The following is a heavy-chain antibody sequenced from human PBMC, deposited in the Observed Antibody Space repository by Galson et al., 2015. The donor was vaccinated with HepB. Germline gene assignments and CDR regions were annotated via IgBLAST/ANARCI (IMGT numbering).Heavy chain of an antibody. Sequence: SLRLSCAASGFTFTDYYMSWIRQAPGKGLEWVPYISGSGSTTIFYADSVKGRFTISRDNAKNSLYLQMTSLRAEDTAVYYCARATLGWFDPWGQGTLVTVSS. J-gene: IGHJ5*02. V-gene: IGHV3-11*01. CDR1: GFTFTDYY. CDR2: ISGSGSTTI. D-gene: IGHD2/OR15-2a*01. CDR3: ARATLGWFDP.